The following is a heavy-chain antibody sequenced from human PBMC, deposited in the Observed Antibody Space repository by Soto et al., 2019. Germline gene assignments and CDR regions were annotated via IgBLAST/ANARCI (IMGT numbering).Heavy chain of an antibody. Sequence: QVQLVESGGGVVQPGRSLRLSCAASGFTFSSYAMHWVRQAPGKGLEWVAVISYDGSNKYYADSVKGRFTISRDNSKNTLYLKMNSLRAEDTAVYYCARVGEQWLVPGRPSVSYFDYWGQGTLVTVSS. CDR2: ISYDGSNK. D-gene: IGHD6-19*01. J-gene: IGHJ4*02. V-gene: IGHV3-30-3*01. CDR3: ARVGEQWLVPGRPSVSYFDY. CDR1: GFTFSSYA.